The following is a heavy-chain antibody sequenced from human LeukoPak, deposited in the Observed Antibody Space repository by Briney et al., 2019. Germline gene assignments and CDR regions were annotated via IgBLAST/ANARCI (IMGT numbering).Heavy chain of an antibody. V-gene: IGHV3-23*01. J-gene: IGHJ4*02. CDR1: KFTFSSYA. Sequence: GGSLRLSCAASKFTFSSYAMSWVRQAPGKGLEWVSGISGSGGSTYYADSVRGRFTISRDNSKNTMYLQMNSLRAEDTAMYYCARDVVVVVASDSNFNYWGQGTLVTVSS. CDR2: ISGSGGST. CDR3: ARDVVVVVASDSNFNY. D-gene: IGHD2-15*01.